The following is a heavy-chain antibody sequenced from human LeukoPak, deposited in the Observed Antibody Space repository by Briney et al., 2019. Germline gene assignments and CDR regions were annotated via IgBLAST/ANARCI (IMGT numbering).Heavy chain of an antibody. CDR2: TYYRSKWYN. CDR1: GDSVSSNSAA. D-gene: IGHD3-3*01. CDR3: ARDLPTYYDFWSGYYPTSYFDY. V-gene: IGHV6-1*01. J-gene: IGHJ4*02. Sequence: SQTLSLTCAISGDSVSSNSAAWTWIRQSPSRGLEWLGRTYYRSKWYNDYAVSVKSRITINPDTSKNQFSLQLNSVTPEDTAVYYCARDLPTYYDFWSGYYPTSYFDYWGQGTLVTVSS.